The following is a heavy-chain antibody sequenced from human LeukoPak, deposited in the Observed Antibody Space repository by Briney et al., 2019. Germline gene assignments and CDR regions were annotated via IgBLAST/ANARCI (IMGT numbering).Heavy chain of an antibody. J-gene: IGHJ4*02. CDR1: GYAFTDYY. CDR2: INPNSGGT. Sequence: ASVKVSCKASGYAFTDYYIHWVRQAPGQGLEWMGWINPNSGGTDSAQRFQGRVTMTRDTSISTAYMELSRLRSDDTAMYYYARETGRDGYKDLDYWGQGTLVTVSS. D-gene: IGHD5-24*01. V-gene: IGHV1-2*02. CDR3: ARETGRDGYKDLDY.